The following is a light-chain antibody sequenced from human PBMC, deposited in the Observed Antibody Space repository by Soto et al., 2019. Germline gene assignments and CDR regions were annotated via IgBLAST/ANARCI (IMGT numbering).Light chain of an antibody. CDR2: AAY. CDR3: QKDNSAPRT. V-gene: IGKV1-27*01. Sequence: DIQVTQSPSSLSASLGDRVTITCRANQAIGVSLAWFQQQPGKVPKLLIYAAYALQSGVPSRFSGSGYGTDFTITISSLQPEDIATYDWQKDNSAPRTFGGGTKVES. J-gene: IGKJ4*01. CDR1: QAIGVS.